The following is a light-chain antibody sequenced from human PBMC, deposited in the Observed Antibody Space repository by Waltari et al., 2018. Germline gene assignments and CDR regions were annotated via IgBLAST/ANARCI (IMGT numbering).Light chain of an antibody. J-gene: IGKJ1*01. CDR1: TSLLYTSNNKNY. CDR2: WAS. V-gene: IGKV4-1*01. Sequence: DVVMTQSPDSLAVSLGERATLNCKSSTSLLYTSNNKNYLAWYQQKPGQPPKILIYWASIRESGVPDRFSGSGSGTDFTLTISGLQAEDVASYFCLQYLHTPRTFGQGTKVEIK. CDR3: LQYLHTPRT.